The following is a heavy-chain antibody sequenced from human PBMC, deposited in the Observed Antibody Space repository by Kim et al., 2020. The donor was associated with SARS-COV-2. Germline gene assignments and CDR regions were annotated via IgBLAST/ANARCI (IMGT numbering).Heavy chain of an antibody. CDR1: GFTFSSYG. CDR2: IWYDGSNK. D-gene: IGHD6-6*01. Sequence: GGSLRLSCAASGFTFSSYGMHWVRQAPGKGLEWVAVIWYDGSNKYYADSVKGRFTISRDNSKNTLYLQMNSLRAEDTAVYYCAGQHSSLDIWGQGTMVTVSS. V-gene: IGHV3-33*01. J-gene: IGHJ3*02. CDR3: AGQHSSLDI.